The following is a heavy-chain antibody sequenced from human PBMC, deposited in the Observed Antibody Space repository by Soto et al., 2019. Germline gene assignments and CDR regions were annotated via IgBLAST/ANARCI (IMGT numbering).Heavy chain of an antibody. CDR1: GFTFSNSP. J-gene: IGHJ4*02. Sequence: QVQLVESGGGVVQPGRSLRLSCVASGFTFSNSPIHWVRQAPGKGLEWVSVTSYDGSRQYYADSVKGRFIISRDSSKNTLYLQMNSVRGEDTAMYYCAREEYSAHYFDYWGRGTLVTVSS. CDR2: TSYDGSRQ. CDR3: AREEYSAHYFDY. V-gene: IGHV3-30-3*01. D-gene: IGHD5-18*01.